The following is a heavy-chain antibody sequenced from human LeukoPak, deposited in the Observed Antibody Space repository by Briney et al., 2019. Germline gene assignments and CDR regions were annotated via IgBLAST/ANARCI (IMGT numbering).Heavy chain of an antibody. CDR1: GYTFTSYG. V-gene: IGHV1-18*01. CDR3: ARDRDQAIYSRAPFDI. CDR2: ISAYNGNT. J-gene: IGHJ3*02. D-gene: IGHD6-13*01. Sequence: ASVKVSCKASGYTFTSYGISWVRQAPGQGLEWMGWISAYNGNTNYAQKLQGRVTMTTDTSTSTAYMELRSLRSDDTAVYYCARDRDQAIYSRAPFDISGQGTMVTVSS.